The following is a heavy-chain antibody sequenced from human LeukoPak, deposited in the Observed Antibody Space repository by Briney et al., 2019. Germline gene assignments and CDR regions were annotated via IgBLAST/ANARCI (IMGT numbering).Heavy chain of an antibody. CDR1: GGSISSYY. CDR2: IYYSGST. J-gene: IGHJ5*02. CDR3: ARGVLNWFDP. Sequence: SETLSLTCTVSGGSISSYYWSWIRQPPGKGLEWIGYIYYSGSTNYNPSLKSRVTISVDTSKNQFSLKLSSVTAADTAVYYCARGVLNWFDPWSQGTLVTVSS. D-gene: IGHD5/OR15-5a*01. V-gene: IGHV4-59*01.